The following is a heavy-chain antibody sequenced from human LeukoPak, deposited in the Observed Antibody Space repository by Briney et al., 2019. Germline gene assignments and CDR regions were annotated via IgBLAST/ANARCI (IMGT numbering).Heavy chain of an antibody. CDR3: ARDLNSNYEGFDY. CDR1: GGTFSSYA. J-gene: IGHJ4*02. V-gene: IGHV1-69*05. Sequence: SVKVSCKASGGTFSSYAISWVRQAPGQGLEWMGGIIPIFGTANYAQKFQGRVTITTDESTSTAYMELSSLRSEHTAVYYCARDLNSNYEGFDYWGQGTLVTVSS. CDR2: IIPIFGTA. D-gene: IGHD4-11*01.